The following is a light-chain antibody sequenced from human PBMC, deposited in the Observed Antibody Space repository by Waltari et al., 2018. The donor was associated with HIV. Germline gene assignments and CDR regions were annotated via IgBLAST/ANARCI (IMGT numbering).Light chain of an antibody. CDR2: NSS. CDR1: QRVKGDD. J-gene: IGKJ3*01. Sequence: VLPQSPGTLSFPPGARATPSCRPSQRVKGDDLAWYRQKPGQSPRLLIYNSSHRVTDIPDSFSGSGSGTDFTLTSTALDPEDFAVDYCQHYANSPLVTFGPG. V-gene: IGKV3-20*01. CDR3: QHYANSPLVT.